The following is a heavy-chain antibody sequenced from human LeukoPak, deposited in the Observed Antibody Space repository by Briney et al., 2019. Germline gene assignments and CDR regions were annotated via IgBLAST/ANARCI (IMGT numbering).Heavy chain of an antibody. V-gene: IGHV3-21*01. Sequence: SGGSLRLSCAAYGFTFSSYSMNWVRQAPGKGLEWVSSISSSSSSYIYYADSVKGRFTISRDNAKNSLYLQMNSLRAEDTAVYYCARDSNCSGGSCYLGPYYYYGMDVWGQGTTVTVSS. J-gene: IGHJ6*02. D-gene: IGHD2-15*01. CDR3: ARDSNCSGGSCYLGPYYYYGMDV. CDR2: ISSSSSSYI. CDR1: GFTFSSYS.